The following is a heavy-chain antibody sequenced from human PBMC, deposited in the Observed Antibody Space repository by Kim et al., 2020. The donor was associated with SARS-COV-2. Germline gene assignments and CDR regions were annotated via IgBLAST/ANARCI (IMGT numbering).Heavy chain of an antibody. Sequence: VKGRFTISRDNSKNTLYLQISSLRAEDTAVYYCVKVRCSSTSCYTWWFDPWGQGTLVTVSS. V-gene: IGHV3-64D*06. J-gene: IGHJ5*02. D-gene: IGHD2-2*02. CDR3: VKVRCSSTSCYTWWFDP.